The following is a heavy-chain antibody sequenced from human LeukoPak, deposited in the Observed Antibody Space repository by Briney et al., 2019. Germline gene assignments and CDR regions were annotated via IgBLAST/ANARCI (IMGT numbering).Heavy chain of an antibody. CDR3: ARDQAGPGHWSEIDY. Sequence: GRSLRLSCAASGFTFSSYGMHWVRQAPGKGLEWVAVIWYDGSNKYNADSVKGRFTISRDNSKNTLYLQMNSLRAEDTAVYYCARDQAGPGHWSEIDYWGQGTLVTVSS. CDR2: IWYDGSNK. D-gene: IGHD1-14*01. J-gene: IGHJ4*02. CDR1: GFTFSSYG. V-gene: IGHV3-33*01.